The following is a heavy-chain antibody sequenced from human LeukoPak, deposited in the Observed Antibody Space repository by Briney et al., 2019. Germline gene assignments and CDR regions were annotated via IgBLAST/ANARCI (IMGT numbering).Heavy chain of an antibody. CDR2: IYIGGST. Sequence: PGGSLRLSCAASGFTVSSNYMSWVRQAPGKGLEWVSVIYIGGSTYYADSVKGRFSISRDNSKNTLYLQMNSLGAEDTAVDYCARGSHYYDSSGTVNYFHYWGRGTLVSVSS. CDR1: GFTVSSNY. D-gene: IGHD3-22*01. V-gene: IGHV3-66*02. J-gene: IGHJ4*02. CDR3: ARGSHYYDSSGTVNYFHY.